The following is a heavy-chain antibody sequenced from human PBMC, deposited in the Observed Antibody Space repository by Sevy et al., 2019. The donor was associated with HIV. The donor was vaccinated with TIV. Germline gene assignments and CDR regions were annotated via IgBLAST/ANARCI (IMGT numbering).Heavy chain of an antibody. Sequence: KQSQTLSLTCTVSGGSISSGSYYWSWIRQPAGKGLEWIGRIYTSGSTNYNPSLKSRVTISVDTSKNQFSLKLSSVTAADTAVYYCARARRDVDTAMALYFDYWGQGTLVTVSS. V-gene: IGHV4-61*02. D-gene: IGHD5-18*01. CDR3: ARARRDVDTAMALYFDY. CDR1: GGSISSGSYY. J-gene: IGHJ4*02. CDR2: IYTSGST.